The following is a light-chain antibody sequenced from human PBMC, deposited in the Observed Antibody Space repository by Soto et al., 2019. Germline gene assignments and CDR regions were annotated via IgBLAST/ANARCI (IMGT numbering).Light chain of an antibody. CDR2: GAS. J-gene: IGKJ1*01. Sequence: EIVLTQSPGTLSLSPGERGTLSCRASQSVGSSYLAWYQQKPGQTPRLLIYGASSRATGIPDRFSGSGSGTDFTLTISRLEPEDFAVYYCQQYGSSRWTFGQGTKVEIK. CDR3: QQYGSSRWT. V-gene: IGKV3-20*01. CDR1: QSVGSSY.